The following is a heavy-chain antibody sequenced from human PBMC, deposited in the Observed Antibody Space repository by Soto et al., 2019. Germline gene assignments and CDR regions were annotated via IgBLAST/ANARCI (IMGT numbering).Heavy chain of an antibody. D-gene: IGHD3-10*01. CDR2: IKEDGSET. Sequence: EVQVVESGGGLVQPGGSLRLSCAASGFTLSSYWMTWVRQAPGKGLEWVANIKEDGSETYYVDSVKGRFTISRDNAKNSLYLQLNSLRAEDTAVYYCAREGLVWFGEFLEDYYYHGMDVWGQGTTVTVSS. V-gene: IGHV3-7*05. J-gene: IGHJ6*02. CDR3: AREGLVWFGEFLEDYYYHGMDV. CDR1: GFTLSSYW.